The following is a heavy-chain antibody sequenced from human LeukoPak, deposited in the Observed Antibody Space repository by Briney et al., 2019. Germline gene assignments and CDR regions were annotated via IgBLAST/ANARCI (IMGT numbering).Heavy chain of an antibody. Sequence: GASVKVSCKASGGTFSSYAISWVRQAPGQGLEWMGGIIPIFGTANYAQKFQGRVTITTDESTSTAYMELSSLRSEDTAVYYCASSGHRTAYYHYYYMDVWGKGTTVTVSS. V-gene: IGHV1-69*05. CDR1: GGTFSSYA. CDR2: IIPIFGTA. D-gene: IGHD3-10*01. CDR3: ASSGHRTAYYHYYYMDV. J-gene: IGHJ6*03.